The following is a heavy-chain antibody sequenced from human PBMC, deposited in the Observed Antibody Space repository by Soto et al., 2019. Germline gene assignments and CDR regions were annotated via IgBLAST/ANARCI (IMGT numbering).Heavy chain of an antibody. D-gene: IGHD3-3*02. CDR2: ISLSGSTI. J-gene: IGHJ4*02. V-gene: IGHV3-48*03. CDR1: GLAFSNYE. Sequence: PGGSMRISRAASGLAFSNYEMNGVRQSPGKGLEWVSYISLSGSTIYYADSVKGRFTISRDDAKNSLYLQMDSLRADDTAVYYCARESFSASPNFFDYWGQGTLVTVPS. CDR3: ARESFSASPNFFDY.